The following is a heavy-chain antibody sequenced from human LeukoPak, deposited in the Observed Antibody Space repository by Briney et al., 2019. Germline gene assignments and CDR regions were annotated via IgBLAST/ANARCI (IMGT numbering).Heavy chain of an antibody. Sequence: GGSLRLSCAGSGVTVSSHAMHWVRQAPGEGLEWVAVLSYDGINENYADSLRGRFTISRDSFKNTLYLQMNSLTTDDTALYYCARETLRDLHWYFDLWGRGTLVTVSS. CDR3: ARETLRDLHWYFDL. CDR2: LSYDGINE. J-gene: IGHJ2*01. V-gene: IGHV3-30-3*01. CDR1: GVTVSSHA. D-gene: IGHD3/OR15-3a*01.